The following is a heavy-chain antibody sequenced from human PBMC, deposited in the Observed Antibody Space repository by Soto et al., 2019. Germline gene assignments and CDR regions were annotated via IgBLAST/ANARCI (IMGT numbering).Heavy chain of an antibody. CDR1: GFTFSSYA. Sequence: PGGSLRLSCAASGFTFSSYAMSWVRQAPGKGLEWVSAISGSGGSTYYADSVKGRFTISRDNSKNTLYLQMNSLRAEDTAVYYCARSLAARPYYGMDVWGQGTTVTVSS. CDR2: ISGSGGST. D-gene: IGHD6-6*01. J-gene: IGHJ6*02. CDR3: ARSLAARPYYGMDV. V-gene: IGHV3-23*01.